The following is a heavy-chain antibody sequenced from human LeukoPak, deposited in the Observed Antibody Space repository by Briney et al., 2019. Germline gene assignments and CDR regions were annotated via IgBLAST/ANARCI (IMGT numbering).Heavy chain of an antibody. V-gene: IGHV3-53*01. CDR1: GFTVSSNY. D-gene: IGHD5-12*01. Sequence: GGSLRLSCAASGFTVSSNYMSWDRQAPGKGLEWVSVIYSGGSTYYADSVKGRFTISRDNSKNTLYLQMNSLRAEDMAVYYCARDQGDYDSGASDIWGQGTMVTVSS. CDR3: ARDQGDYDSGASDI. J-gene: IGHJ3*02. CDR2: IYSGGST.